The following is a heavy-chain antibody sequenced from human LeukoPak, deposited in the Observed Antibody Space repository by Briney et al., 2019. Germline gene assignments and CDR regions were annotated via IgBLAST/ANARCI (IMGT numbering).Heavy chain of an antibody. CDR2: IYPGDSDT. Sequence: GESLKISCKGSGYSFTSYWSGWVRQMPGKGLEWMGIIYPGDSDTRDSPSFKGQVTISADKSISTAYLQWSSLKASATALSYLARPGILYSRSCDYWGQGTQVTVSS. CDR1: GYSFTSYW. D-gene: IGHD6-13*01. V-gene: IGHV5-51*01. CDR3: ARPGILYSRSCDY. J-gene: IGHJ4*02.